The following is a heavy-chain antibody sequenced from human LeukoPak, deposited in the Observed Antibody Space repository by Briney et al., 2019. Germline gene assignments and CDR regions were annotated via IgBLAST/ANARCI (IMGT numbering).Heavy chain of an antibody. D-gene: IGHD3-22*01. CDR1: GYTFTSYG. CDR2: ISAYNGNT. Sequence: ASVKVSCKASGYTFTSYGISWVRQAPGQGLEWMGWISAYNGNTNYAQKLQGRVTMATDTSTSTAYMELRSLRSEDTAVYYCARGGYYYDSSGSQVDYWGQGTLVTVSS. V-gene: IGHV1-18*01. J-gene: IGHJ4*02. CDR3: ARGGYYYDSSGSQVDY.